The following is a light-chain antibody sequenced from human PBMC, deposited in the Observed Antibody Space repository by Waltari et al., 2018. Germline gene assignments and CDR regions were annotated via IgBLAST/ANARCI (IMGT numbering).Light chain of an antibody. CDR2: LGS. CDR3: MQALQTPLT. CDR1: QSLLYSNGYND. J-gene: IGKJ4*01. V-gene: IGKV2-28*01. Sequence: EIVLTQSPLSLPVTPGEPASIYCRSSQSLLYSNGYNDLDWYLQKPGQSPQLLIYLGSNRASGVPDRFSGSGAGTDFTLKITRVEAEDVGVYYCMQALQTPLTFGGGTKVEIK.